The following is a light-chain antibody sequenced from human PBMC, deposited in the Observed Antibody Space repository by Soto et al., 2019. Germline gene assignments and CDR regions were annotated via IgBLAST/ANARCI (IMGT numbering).Light chain of an antibody. CDR2: GAS. V-gene: IGKV1-39*01. Sequence: DLPMTQSPSSLSAAVGDRVTITCRASQSIARFLNWYQQKPGEVPKLLIFGASYLRSGVPSRFSGSGSGTHCALTITSLQPEDFATYFCQQSHIAPYTLGQGTNL. J-gene: IGKJ2*01. CDR3: QQSHIAPYT. CDR1: QSIARF.